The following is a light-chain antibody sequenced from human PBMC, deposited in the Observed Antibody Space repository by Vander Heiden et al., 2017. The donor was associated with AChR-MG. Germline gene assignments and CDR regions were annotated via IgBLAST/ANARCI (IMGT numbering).Light chain of an antibody. CDR2: SAS. CDR1: QTINKY. J-gene: IGKJ1*01. CDR3: QQSYSTPWT. Sequence: DIQMTQSPSSLSASEGDRVTITCRASQTINKYLSWYHQKPGRAPKLLIYSASTIHTGVPSRFSGSGSGTDFTLTISSLQPEDFATYYCQQSYSTPWTFGQGTKVEIK. V-gene: IGKV1-39*01.